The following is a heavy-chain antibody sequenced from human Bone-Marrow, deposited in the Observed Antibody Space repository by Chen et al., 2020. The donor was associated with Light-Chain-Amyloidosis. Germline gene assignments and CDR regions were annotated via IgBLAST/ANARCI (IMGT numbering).Heavy chain of an antibody. V-gene: IGHV3-48*03. D-gene: IGHD6-13*01. J-gene: IGHJ4*02. CDR2: ISSSGSTI. CDR3: ARGPIAAAFVGYFDY. Sequence: EVQLVESGGGLVQPGGSLRLSCAASGFTFSSYEMNWVRQAPGKGLEWGSYISSSGSTIYYADSVKGRFTISRDNAKNSLYLQMNSRRAEDTAVYYCARGPIAAAFVGYFDYWGQGTLVTVSS. CDR1: GFTFSSYE.